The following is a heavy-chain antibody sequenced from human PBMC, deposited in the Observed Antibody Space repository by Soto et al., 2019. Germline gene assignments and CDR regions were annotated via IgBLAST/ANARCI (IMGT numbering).Heavy chain of an antibody. Sequence: QVQLVESGGGVVQPGRSLRLSCAASGFTFSSYGMHWVRQAPGKGLEWVAVISYDGSNKYYADSVKGRFTISRDNSKNTLYLQMNSLRAEDTAVYYCAKAAACSGGSCYRLDYWGQGTLVTVSS. CDR2: ISYDGSNK. D-gene: IGHD2-15*01. V-gene: IGHV3-30*18. J-gene: IGHJ4*02. CDR3: AKAAACSGGSCYRLDY. CDR1: GFTFSSYG.